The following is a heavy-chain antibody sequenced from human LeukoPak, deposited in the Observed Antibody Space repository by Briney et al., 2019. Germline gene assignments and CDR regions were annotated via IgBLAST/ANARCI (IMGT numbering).Heavy chain of an antibody. Sequence: GGSLRLSCAASGFTFSPYWMTWVRQAPGKGLEWVANVGPDGREKNYVDSVKGRFIISRDNAKSSLYLQMDSLRAEDTAVYYCARDWPYHHFSLDSWGQGTLVSVSS. V-gene: IGHV3-7*01. J-gene: IGHJ4*02. CDR3: ARDWPYHHFSLDS. D-gene: IGHD2-2*01. CDR2: VGPDGREK. CDR1: GFTFSPYW.